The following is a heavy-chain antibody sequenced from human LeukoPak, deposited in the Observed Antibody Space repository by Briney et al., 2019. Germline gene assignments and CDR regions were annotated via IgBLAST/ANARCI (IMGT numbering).Heavy chain of an antibody. CDR2: ISGSGEST. J-gene: IGHJ4*02. D-gene: IGHD7-27*01. Sequence: GGSLRLSCAASGFTFSNYAITWLRQAPGKGLEGVSEISGSGESTYYGDSVKGRFTISRDNSKNTLYLQMNSLRAGDTAVYYCAREHWDFDYWGQGTLVTVSS. CDR1: GFTFSNYA. V-gene: IGHV3-23*01. CDR3: AREHWDFDY.